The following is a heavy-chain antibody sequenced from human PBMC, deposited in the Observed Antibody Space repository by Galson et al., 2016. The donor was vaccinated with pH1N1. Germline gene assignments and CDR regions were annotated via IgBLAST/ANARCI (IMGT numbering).Heavy chain of an antibody. CDR3: ARHDYGDYSGYFEY. Sequence: PALVKPTQTLTLTCTFSGFSLSTSGMCVSWIRQPPGKALEWLALIDWDDDKYYSTSLKTRLTIYKDTSKNQVVLTMTNMDPVDTATYYCARHDYGDYSGYFEYWGQGTLVTGAS. CDR2: IDWDDDK. D-gene: IGHD4-17*01. J-gene: IGHJ4*02. V-gene: IGHV2-70*01. CDR1: GFSLSTSGMC.